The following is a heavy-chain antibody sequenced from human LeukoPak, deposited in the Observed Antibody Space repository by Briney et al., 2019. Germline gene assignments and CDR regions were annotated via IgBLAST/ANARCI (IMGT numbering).Heavy chain of an antibody. CDR1: GFTFSSYA. CDR2: ISGSGGSTYCADSVKST. J-gene: IGHJ4*02. CDR3: AKEGYDYVWGSYRKYQFDY. D-gene: IGHD3-16*02. Sequence: GGSLRLSCAASGFTFSSYAMSWVRQAPGKGLEGVSAISGSGGSTYCADSVKSTYYADSVKGRFTISRDNSKNTLNLQMNSLRAEDTAVYYCAKEGYDYVWGSYRKYQFDYWGQGTLVTVSS. V-gene: IGHV3-23*01.